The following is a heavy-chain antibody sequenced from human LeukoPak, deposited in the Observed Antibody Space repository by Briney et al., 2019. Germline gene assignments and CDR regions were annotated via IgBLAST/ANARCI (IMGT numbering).Heavy chain of an antibody. CDR3: ARDRKGSSSTFDY. CDR1: GFTFSSYG. D-gene: IGHD6-6*01. Sequence: PGRSLRLSCAASGFTFSSYGMHWVRQAPVKGLEWVAVIWYDGSNKYYADSVKGRFTISRDNSKNTLYLQMNSLRAEATAVYYCARDRKGSSSTFDYWGQGTLVTVSS. CDR2: IWYDGSNK. V-gene: IGHV3-33*01. J-gene: IGHJ4*02.